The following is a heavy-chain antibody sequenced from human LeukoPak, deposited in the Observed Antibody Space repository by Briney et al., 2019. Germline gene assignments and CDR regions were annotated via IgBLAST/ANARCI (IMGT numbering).Heavy chain of an antibody. V-gene: IGHV7-4-1*02. CDR3: ARAFQSLEGLSLPDY. CDR1: GYTFTSYA. J-gene: IGHJ4*02. D-gene: IGHD3-16*02. Sequence: GASVKVSCKASGYTFTSYAMNWVRQAPGQGLEWMGWIHPSTGNPAYAQSFTGRFVFSLDTSVSTAYLQTTSLKAEDTAVYFCARAFQSLEGLSLPDYWGQGALVTVSS. CDR2: IHPSTGNP.